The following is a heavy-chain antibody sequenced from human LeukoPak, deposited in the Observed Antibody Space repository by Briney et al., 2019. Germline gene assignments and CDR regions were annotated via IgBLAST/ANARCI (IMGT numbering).Heavy chain of an antibody. D-gene: IGHD3-3*01. CDR3: ARLCRKSVTKPSRGAFDI. CDR2: INHSGST. CDR1: GGSFSGYY. Sequence: SETLSLTCAVYGGSFSGYYWSWIRQPQGKGLEWIGEINHSGSTNYNPSLKSRVTISVDTSKNQFSLKLSSVTAADTAVYYCARLCRKSVTKPSRGAFDIWGQGTMVTVSS. V-gene: IGHV4-34*01. J-gene: IGHJ3*02.